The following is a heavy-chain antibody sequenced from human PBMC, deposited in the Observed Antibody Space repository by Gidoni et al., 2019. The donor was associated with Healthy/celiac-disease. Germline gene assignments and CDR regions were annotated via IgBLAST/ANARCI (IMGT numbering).Heavy chain of an antibody. J-gene: IGHJ2*01. CDR1: GGSISSSSYY. CDR3: ARRDGDGYNHYWSFDL. V-gene: IGHV4-39*01. Sequence: QLQLTESGPGLVKPNETLSPTCTVSGGSISSSSYYWGWIRQPPGKGLEGIGSIYYSGGTYYNPSLKSRVTISLDTCTNQCCVKLSCVTAFFTAVFYCARRDGDGYNHYWSFDLWGRGTLVTVSS. D-gene: IGHD1-1*01. CDR2: IYYSGGT.